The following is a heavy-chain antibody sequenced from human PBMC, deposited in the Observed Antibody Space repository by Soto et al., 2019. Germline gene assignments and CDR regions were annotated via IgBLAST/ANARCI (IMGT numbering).Heavy chain of an antibody. J-gene: IGHJ4*02. D-gene: IGHD6-13*01. CDR3: VRVIDIAADGSFDY. V-gene: IGHV4-61*01. CDR1: GGSVSSGSYY. Sequence: SETLSLTGTVCGGSVSSGSYYWSWIRQPPGKGLEWIGYIYYIGSTNYNPSLKSRVTISVDTSKNQFSLKLSSVTAADTAVYYCVRVIDIAADGSFDYLGPRTLVAGCS. CDR2: IYYIGST.